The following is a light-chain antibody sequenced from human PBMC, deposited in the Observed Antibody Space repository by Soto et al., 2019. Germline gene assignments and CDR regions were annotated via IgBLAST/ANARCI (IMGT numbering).Light chain of an antibody. J-gene: IGKJ4*01. Sequence: ELVLTHSPATLSLSPWQGATLSCRASQSVSSYLAWYQQKPGQAPRLLIYDTSNRATGIPARFSGSGSGTDFTLIISSLEPEDFAVYYCQQRANWPLTFGGGTKVDIK. CDR1: QSVSSY. CDR2: DTS. V-gene: IGKV3-11*01. CDR3: QQRANWPLT.